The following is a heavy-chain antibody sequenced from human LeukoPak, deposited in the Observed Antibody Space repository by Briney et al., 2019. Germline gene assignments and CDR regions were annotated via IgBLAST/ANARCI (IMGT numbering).Heavy chain of an antibody. Sequence: SETLSLTCAVYGGSFSGYYWSWIRQPPGEGLEWIGEINHSGSTNYNPSLKSRVTILVDTSKDQFSLKLSSVTAADTAVYYCARRDSSGYYRFDYWGQGTLVTVSS. V-gene: IGHV4-34*01. CDR2: INHSGST. J-gene: IGHJ4*02. CDR1: GGSFSGYY. CDR3: ARRDSSGYYRFDY. D-gene: IGHD3-22*01.